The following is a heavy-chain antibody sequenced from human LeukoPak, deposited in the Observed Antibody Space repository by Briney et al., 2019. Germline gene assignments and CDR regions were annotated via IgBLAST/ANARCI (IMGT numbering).Heavy chain of an antibody. J-gene: IGHJ2*01. CDR3: AKHASHRYCSSTSCYGWYFDL. Sequence: GGSLRLSCAASGFTFSSYAMSWVRQAPGKGLEWVSAISGSGGSTYYADSVKGRFTISRDNSKNTLYLQMDSLRAEDTAVYYCAKHASHRYCSSTSCYGWYFDLWGRGTLVTVSS. V-gene: IGHV3-23*01. D-gene: IGHD2-2*01. CDR1: GFTFSSYA. CDR2: ISGSGGST.